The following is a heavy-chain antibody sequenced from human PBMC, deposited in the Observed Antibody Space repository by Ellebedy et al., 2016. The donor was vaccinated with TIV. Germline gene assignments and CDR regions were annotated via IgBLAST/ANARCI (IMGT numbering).Heavy chain of an antibody. CDR3: ARAPRGLNFEV. J-gene: IGHJ4*02. V-gene: IGHV3-13*01. D-gene: IGHD5-12*01. Sequence: GGSLRLXCAASGFNFRIYDMHWVRQGAEKGLEWVSAIGNLGDTYYTGSVKGRFTISRDNAKNSLYLQMNSLRAEDTAVYYCARAPRGLNFEVWGLGTLVTVSP. CDR2: IGNLGDT. CDR1: GFNFRIYD.